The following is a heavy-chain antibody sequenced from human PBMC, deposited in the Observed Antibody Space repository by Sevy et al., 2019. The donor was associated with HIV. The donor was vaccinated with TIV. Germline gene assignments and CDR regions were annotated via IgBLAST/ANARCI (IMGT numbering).Heavy chain of an antibody. J-gene: IGHJ5*02. V-gene: IGHV1-18*01. CDR3: ARDLGEAALDP. CDR1: GYTFTNHG. Sequence: ASVKVSCKASGYTFTNHGFSWVRQAPGQGLEWKGWINSYNHNTYYAQKLRGRVSMTTDTSTSTAYMELRSLRADDTAVYYCARDLGEAALDPWGQGTLVTVSS. CDR2: INSYNHNT. D-gene: IGHD6-25*01.